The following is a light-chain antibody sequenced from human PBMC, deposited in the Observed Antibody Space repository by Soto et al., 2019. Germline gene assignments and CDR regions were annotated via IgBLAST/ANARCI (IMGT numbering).Light chain of an antibody. CDR3: VLFMGGGISV. CDR1: SGSVSTSYY. CDR2: STN. V-gene: IGLV8-61*01. Sequence: QTVVTQEPSLSVSPGGTVTLTCGLSSGSVSTSYYPNWYQQTPGQAPRTLIYSTNTRSSGVPDRFSGSILGNKAALTITGAQADDESDYYCVLFMGGGISVFGGGTKVTVL. J-gene: IGLJ2*01.